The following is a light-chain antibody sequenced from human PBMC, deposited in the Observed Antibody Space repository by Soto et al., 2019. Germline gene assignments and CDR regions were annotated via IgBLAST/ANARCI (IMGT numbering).Light chain of an antibody. J-gene: IGLJ1*01. Sequence: QSALTQPASVSGSPGQSITISCTGTSSDVGGYNYVSWYQQHPGKAPKLMIYDVNNRPSGVSDRFSGSKSGNTASLTISGLQAEDEADYYCSSYTSSSTRGVFGTGTMVTVL. V-gene: IGLV2-14*01. CDR1: SSDVGGYNY. CDR2: DVN. CDR3: SSYTSSSTRGV.